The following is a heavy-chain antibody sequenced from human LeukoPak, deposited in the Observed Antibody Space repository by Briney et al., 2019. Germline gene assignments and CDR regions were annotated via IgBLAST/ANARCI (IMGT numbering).Heavy chain of an antibody. CDR1: EYTFTNYD. V-gene: IGHV1-18*01. Sequence: ASVKVSCKASEYTFTNYDINWVRQAPGQGLEWMGWIITYNGNTNYAQKLQGRVTMTTDTSTSTAYMELRSLRSDDTAMYYCARNIYCSSTSCMFDPWGQGTLVTVSS. CDR3: ARNIYCSSTSCMFDP. J-gene: IGHJ5*02. CDR2: IITYNGNT. D-gene: IGHD2-2*01.